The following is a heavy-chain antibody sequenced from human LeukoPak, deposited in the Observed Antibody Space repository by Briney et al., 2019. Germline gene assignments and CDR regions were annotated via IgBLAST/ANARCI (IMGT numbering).Heavy chain of an antibody. CDR3: TSLSPGNENQPAASWGVDY. J-gene: IGHJ4*02. Sequence: ASVKVSCKVSGYTLTELSMHWVRQAPGKGLEWMGGFDPEDGETIYAQKFQGRVTMTEDTSTDTAYMELSSLKTDDTAVYYCTSLSPGNENQPAASWGVDYWGQGTLVTVSS. CDR1: GYTLTELS. CDR2: FDPEDGET. V-gene: IGHV1-24*01. D-gene: IGHD2-2*01.